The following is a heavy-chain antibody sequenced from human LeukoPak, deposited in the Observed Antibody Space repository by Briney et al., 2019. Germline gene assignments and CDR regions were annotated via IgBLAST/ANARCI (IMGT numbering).Heavy chain of an antibody. J-gene: IGHJ4*02. CDR3: ARDRNSGYFDY. V-gene: IGHV4-59*01. CDR1: GGSISSYY. Sequence: SETLSPTCTVSGGSISSYYWSWIRQPPGKGLEWIGYIYYSGSTNYNPSLKSRVTISVDTSKNQFSLKLSSVTAADTAVYYCARDRNSGYFDYWGQGTLVTVSS. CDR2: IYYSGST. D-gene: IGHD3-22*01.